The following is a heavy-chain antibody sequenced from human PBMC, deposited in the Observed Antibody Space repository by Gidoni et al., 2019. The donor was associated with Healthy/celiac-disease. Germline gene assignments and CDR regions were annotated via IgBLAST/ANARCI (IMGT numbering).Heavy chain of an antibody. J-gene: IGHJ6*02. CDR1: GSSFTSYW. CDR2: IYPGDSDT. CDR3: ARHGTGNYYYYGMDV. Sequence: EVQLVQSGAEVQKPGESLKISCKGSGSSFTSYWIGWVRQMPGKGLEWRGIIYPGDSDTRYSPSFQGQVTISADKSISTAYLQWSSLKASDTAMYYCARHGTGNYYYYGMDVWGQGTTVTVSS. V-gene: IGHV5-51*01. D-gene: IGHD1-7*01.